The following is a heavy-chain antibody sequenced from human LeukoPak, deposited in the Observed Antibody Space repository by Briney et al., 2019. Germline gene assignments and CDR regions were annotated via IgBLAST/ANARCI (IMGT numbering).Heavy chain of an antibody. Sequence: GGSLRLSCAASGFIFSDFAMHWVRQASGKGLEWVGRIRTKVDSYATTYAASVKGRFTVARDDSKNTAYLEMNSLKSEDTAVYYCARPSSGFHFWGQGTLVTVSS. D-gene: IGHD3-22*01. CDR3: ARPSSGFHF. CDR1: GFIFSDFA. V-gene: IGHV3-73*01. CDR2: IRTKVDSYAT. J-gene: IGHJ4*02.